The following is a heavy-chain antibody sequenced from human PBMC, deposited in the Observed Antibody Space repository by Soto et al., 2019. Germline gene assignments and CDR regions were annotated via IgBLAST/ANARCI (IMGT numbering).Heavy chain of an antibody. CDR1: SGSISSGGYS. CDR2: IYHSGST. CDR3: ASTFGDHWFEP. Sequence: PSDTLSLTCAVSSGSISSGGYSGILIRHPPGKGLEWIGYIYHSGSTYYNPSLKSRVTISVDRSKNQFSLKLSSVTAADTAVYYCASTFGDHWFEPWGQGTLVTVSS. V-gene: IGHV4-30-2*01. D-gene: IGHD3-10*01. J-gene: IGHJ5*02.